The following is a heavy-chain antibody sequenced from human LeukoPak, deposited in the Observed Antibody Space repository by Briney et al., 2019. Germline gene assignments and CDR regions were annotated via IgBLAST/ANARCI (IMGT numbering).Heavy chain of an antibody. CDR3: AKTLEPQQLVPPTFDY. J-gene: IGHJ4*02. CDR2: ISYDGSNK. V-gene: IGHV3-30-3*02. CDR1: GFTFSSYA. D-gene: IGHD6-13*01. Sequence: GGSLRLSCAASGFTFSSYAMHWVRQAPGKGLEWVAVISYDGSNKYYADSVKGRFTISRDNSKNTLYLQMNSLRAEDTAVYYCAKTLEPQQLVPPTFDYWGQGTLVTVSS.